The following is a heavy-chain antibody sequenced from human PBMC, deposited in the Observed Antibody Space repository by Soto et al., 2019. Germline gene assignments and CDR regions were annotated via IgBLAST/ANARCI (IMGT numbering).Heavy chain of an antibody. CDR1: GFASSSYR. D-gene: IGHD1-20*01. CDR3: ARTGITGNILVNWFDP. J-gene: IGHJ5*02. CDR2: IKQDGSEK. Sequence: GGSLRLSCVASGFASSSYRMSWVRQAPGKGLEWVANIKQDGSEKNYVDSVEARFTISRDNAKNSLYLQMNSLRAEDTAIYYCARTGITGNILVNWFDPWGQGTLVTVSS. V-gene: IGHV3-7*03.